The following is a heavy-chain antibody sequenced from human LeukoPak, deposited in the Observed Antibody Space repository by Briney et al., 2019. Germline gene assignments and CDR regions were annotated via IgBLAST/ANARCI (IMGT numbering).Heavy chain of an antibody. Sequence: SETLSLTCTVSGGSVSSNNYYWGWIRQPPGKGLEWIGSIYYSGTTFYRSFLKTRVTISLDTSKNQFSLKLSSVTAADTAVYYCARATPQRRTDTSGWYSNWFDPWGQGTLVTVSS. CDR3: ARATPQRRTDTSGWYSNWFDP. CDR2: IYYSGTT. CDR1: GGSVSSNNYY. J-gene: IGHJ5*02. V-gene: IGHV4-39*07. D-gene: IGHD6-19*01.